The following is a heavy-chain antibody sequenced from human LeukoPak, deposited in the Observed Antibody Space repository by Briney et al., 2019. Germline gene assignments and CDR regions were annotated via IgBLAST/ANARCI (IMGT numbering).Heavy chain of an antibody. CDR2: ISGSGGST. D-gene: IGHD2-15*01. CDR1: GFTFSTYA. V-gene: IGHV3-23*01. J-gene: IGHJ4*02. Sequence: GGSLRLSCAASGFTFSTYAMSWVRQAPGKGMEWVSTISGSGGSTYSADSVKGRFTISRDNSKNTVYLQLNSLRAEDTAVYYCAKRPYCSGAVCYHIDYWGQGTLVTVSS. CDR3: AKRPYCSGAVCYHIDY.